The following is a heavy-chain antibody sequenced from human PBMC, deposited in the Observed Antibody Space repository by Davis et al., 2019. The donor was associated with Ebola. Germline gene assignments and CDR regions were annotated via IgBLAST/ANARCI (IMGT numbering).Heavy chain of an antibody. CDR2: FSYGDNT. J-gene: IGHJ4*02. V-gene: IGHV4-39*07. CDR1: GASISSRSYY. CDR3: AKITMVPPYYFDY. Sequence: SETLSLTCTVSGASISSRSYYWGWIRQPPGKGLEWVGSFSYGDNTHYYNPSLRSRVTISVDTSKNRFSLKLSSVTAADTAVYYCAKITMVPPYYFDYWGQGTLVTVSS. D-gene: IGHD3-10*01.